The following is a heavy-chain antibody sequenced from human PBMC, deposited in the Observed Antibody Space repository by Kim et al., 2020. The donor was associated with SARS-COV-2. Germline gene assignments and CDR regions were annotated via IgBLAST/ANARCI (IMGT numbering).Heavy chain of an antibody. Sequence: NRANTGYTHKFQGRVTLTRNTSISTAYMELSSLRSEDTAVYYCARVVGDYWGQGTLVTVSS. V-gene: IGHV1-8*01. CDR2: NRANT. J-gene: IGHJ4*02. D-gene: IGHD2-21*01. CDR3: ARVVGDY.